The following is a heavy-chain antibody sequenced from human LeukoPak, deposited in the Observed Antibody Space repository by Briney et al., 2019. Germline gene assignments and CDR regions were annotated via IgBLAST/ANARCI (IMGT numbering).Heavy chain of an antibody. Sequence: PSETLSLTCAVSGGSISSSNWWSWVRQPPGKGLEWIGEIYHSGSTNYNPSLKSRVTISVDTSKNQFSLKLSSVTAADTAVYYCASSSSTSCMDVWGQGTTVTVSS. CDR3: ASSSSTSCMDV. CDR1: GGSISSSNW. J-gene: IGHJ6*02. V-gene: IGHV4-4*02. CDR2: IYHSGST. D-gene: IGHD2-2*01.